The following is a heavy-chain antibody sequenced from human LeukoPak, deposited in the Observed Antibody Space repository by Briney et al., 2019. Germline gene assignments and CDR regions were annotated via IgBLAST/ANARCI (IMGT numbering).Heavy chain of an antibody. V-gene: IGHV1-2*06. Sequence: ASVTVSCKASGYTFTGYYMRWVRQAPGQGLEWMGRINPNSGGTNYAQKFQGRVTMTRDTSISTAYMELSRLRSDDTAVYYCARGTDSSGYYSGDYWGQGTLVTVSS. J-gene: IGHJ4*02. CDR3: ARGTDSSGYYSGDY. D-gene: IGHD3-22*01. CDR2: INPNSGGT. CDR1: GYTFTGYY.